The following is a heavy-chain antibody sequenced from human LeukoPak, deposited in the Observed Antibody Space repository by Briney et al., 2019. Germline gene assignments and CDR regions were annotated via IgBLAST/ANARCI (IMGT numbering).Heavy chain of an antibody. CDR3: ARARYTSGWETLDY. CDR2: ISSSGSIK. CDR1: GFTFSNYN. V-gene: IGHV3-48*04. J-gene: IGHJ4*02. Sequence: GGSLRLSCAASGFTFSNYNMNWVRQAPGKGLEWVSYISSSGSIKHYADSVKGRFTISRDNAKNSLYLQMNSLRAEDTAVYYCARARYTSGWETLDYWGQGTLVTVSS. D-gene: IGHD6-19*01.